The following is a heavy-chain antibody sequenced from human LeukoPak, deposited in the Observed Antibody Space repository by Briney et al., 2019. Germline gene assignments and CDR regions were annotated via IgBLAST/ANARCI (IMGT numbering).Heavy chain of an antibody. J-gene: IGHJ5*02. D-gene: IGHD3-16*01. V-gene: IGHV3-74*01. Sequence: PGGSLRLSCAASGFTFNNYWMTWVRQGPGKGLVWVSRIDSDGSSTNYADSVKGRFTISRDSAKNTLYLQMNSLRAEDTAVYYCARGGGSYGWFDPWGQGTLVTVSS. CDR1: GFTFNNYW. CDR3: ARGGGSYGWFDP. CDR2: IDSDGSST.